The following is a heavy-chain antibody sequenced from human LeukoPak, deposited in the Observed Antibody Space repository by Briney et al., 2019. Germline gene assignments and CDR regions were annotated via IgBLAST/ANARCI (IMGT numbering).Heavy chain of an antibody. CDR3: ARMRCSGGSCYWPYGLFDS. J-gene: IGHJ4*02. V-gene: IGHV3-20*04. Sequence: RPGGSLRLSCAASGFTFDDYGMSWVRQAPGKGLEWVSGINWNGGSTGYAESVKGRFTMSRDIAKNSLYLQMNSLRAEDTALYYCARMRCSGGSCYWPYGLFDSWGQGTLVTVSS. CDR1: GFTFDDYG. CDR2: INWNGGST. D-gene: IGHD2-15*01.